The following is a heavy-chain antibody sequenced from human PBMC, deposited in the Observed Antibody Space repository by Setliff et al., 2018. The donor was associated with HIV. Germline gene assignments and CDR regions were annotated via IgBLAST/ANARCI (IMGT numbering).Heavy chain of an antibody. J-gene: IGHJ4*02. V-gene: IGHV4-39*01. D-gene: IGHD3-22*01. Sequence: SETLSLTCTVSGGSISSSSYYWGWIRQPPGEGLEWIGSIYYSGSTYYNPSLKSRVTISVDTSKNQFSLKLSSVTAADTAVYYCARHQYYYDSSGGGALDYWGQGTLGTAPQ. CDR3: ARHQYYYDSSGGGALDY. CDR1: GGSISSSSYY. CDR2: IYYSGST.